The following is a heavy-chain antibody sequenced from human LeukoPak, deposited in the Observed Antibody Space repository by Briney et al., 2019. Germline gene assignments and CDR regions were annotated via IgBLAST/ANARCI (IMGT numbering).Heavy chain of an antibody. CDR3: AKESTGGEFDY. V-gene: IGHV3-23*01. D-gene: IGHD2-8*02. J-gene: IGHJ4*02. CDR1: GFTFRSYG. CDR2: ISGSGGST. Sequence: GGSLRLSCAASGFTFRSYGMSWVRQAPGKGLEWVSSISGSGGSTYFADSVKGRFTISRDNSKNTLYLQMNSLRAEDTAVYYCAKESTGGEFDYWGQGTLVTVSS.